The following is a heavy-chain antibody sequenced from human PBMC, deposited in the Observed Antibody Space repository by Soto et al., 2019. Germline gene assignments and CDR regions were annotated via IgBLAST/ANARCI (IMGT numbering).Heavy chain of an antibody. J-gene: IGHJ2*01. Sequence: QVQLVESGGGVFQPGSSLRLSCAASGFTFSSYGMHWVRQAPGKGLEWVAVIWYDGSDKYYADSVKGRFTISRDNSKNSLYLQMNSLRAEDTAVYYCAREGMPVLTATQPYWYLDLGGSGTLVTVYS. CDR2: IWYDGSDK. V-gene: IGHV3-33*01. CDR1: GFTFSSYG. CDR3: AREGMPVLTATQPYWYLDL. D-gene: IGHD2-21*02.